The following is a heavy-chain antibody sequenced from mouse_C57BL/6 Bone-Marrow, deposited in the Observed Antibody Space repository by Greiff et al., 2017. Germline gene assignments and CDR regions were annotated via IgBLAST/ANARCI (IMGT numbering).Heavy chain of an antibody. D-gene: IGHD2-1*01. CDR3: ESLLTAMDY. CDR1: GYTFTSYW. Sequence: QVQLQQPGAELVMPGASVKLSCKASGYTFTSYWMHWVKQRPGQGLEWIGEIDPSDSYTNYNQKFKGKSTLTVNKSSSTAYMQLSSLTSEDSAVYYCESLLTAMDYWGQGTSVTVSS. V-gene: IGHV1-69*01. CDR2: IDPSDSYT. J-gene: IGHJ4*01.